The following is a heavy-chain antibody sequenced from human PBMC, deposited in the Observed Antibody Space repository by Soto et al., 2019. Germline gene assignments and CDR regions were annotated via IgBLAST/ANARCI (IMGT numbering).Heavy chain of an antibody. J-gene: IGHJ3*02. CDR3: ARGDTPMITGMDSFDI. CDR2: IKQDGTEK. CDR1: GFTFSRYW. V-gene: IGHV3-7*01. D-gene: IGHD5-18*01. Sequence: PGGSLRLSCAASGFTFSRYWMNWVRQAPGKGLEWVANIKQDGTEKNYVGSVKGRFTISRDNAGRSLYLQMDSLRAEDTAVYFCARGDTPMITGMDSFDIWGQGTMVTVSS.